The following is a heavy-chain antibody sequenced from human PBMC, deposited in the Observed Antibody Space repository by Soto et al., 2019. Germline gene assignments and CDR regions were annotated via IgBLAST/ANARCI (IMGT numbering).Heavy chain of an antibody. V-gene: IGHV3-23*01. Sequence: EVQLLESGGGLVQPGGSLRLSCAASGFTFSSYAMSWVRQAPGKGLEWVSAISGSGGSTYYADSVKGRFTISRDNSNNTLYLQMNSLSAEDTAVYYCAKDRDSEYYYYGMDVWGQGTTVTVSS. CDR2: ISGSGGST. CDR1: GFTFSSYA. J-gene: IGHJ6*02. CDR3: AKDRDSEYYYYGMDV. D-gene: IGHD2-15*01.